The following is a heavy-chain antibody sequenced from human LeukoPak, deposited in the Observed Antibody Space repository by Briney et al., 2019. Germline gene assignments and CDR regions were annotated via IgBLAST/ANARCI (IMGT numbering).Heavy chain of an antibody. V-gene: IGHV4-30-4*01. J-gene: IGHJ3*02. CDR1: GGSISSGDYY. Sequence: SETLSHTCTVSGGSISSGDYYWSWIRQPPGKGLEWIGYIYYSGSTYYNPSLKSRVTISVDTSKNQFSLKLSSVTAADTAVYYCAKILGSGVWYGFDIWGQGTMVTVSS. D-gene: IGHD2-21*01. CDR2: IYYSGST. CDR3: AKILGSGVWYGFDI.